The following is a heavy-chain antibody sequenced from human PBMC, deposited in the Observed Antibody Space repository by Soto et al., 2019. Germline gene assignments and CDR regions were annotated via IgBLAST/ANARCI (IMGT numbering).Heavy chain of an antibody. J-gene: IGHJ6*02. Sequence: QVQLQESGPGLVKPSETLSLTCTVSGGSISSYYWSWIRQPAGKGLEWVGRIYTSGSTNYNPSLKSRVIKSAATTKNQFPRKLSSVPAADAAVYYCAGGAGVVGYFGMDVWGQGTTVTVSS. V-gene: IGHV4-4*07. CDR3: AGGAGVVGYFGMDV. D-gene: IGHD3-3*01. CDR1: GGSISSYY. CDR2: IYTSGST.